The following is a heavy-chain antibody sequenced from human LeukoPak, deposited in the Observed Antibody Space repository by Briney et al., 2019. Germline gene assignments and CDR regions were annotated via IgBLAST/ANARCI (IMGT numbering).Heavy chain of an antibody. V-gene: IGHV1-2*02. J-gene: IGHJ6*03. Sequence: ASVKVSCKASGYIFTAYYMHWVRQAPGQGLEWMGWINPNSGGTNYAQKFQGRVTMTRDTSISAAHMGLSSLRSDDTAVYYCARDYCANGVCHPRYYYYMDVWGKGTTVTVSS. CDR1: GYIFTAYY. CDR2: INPNSGGT. D-gene: IGHD2-8*01. CDR3: ARDYCANGVCHPRYYYYMDV.